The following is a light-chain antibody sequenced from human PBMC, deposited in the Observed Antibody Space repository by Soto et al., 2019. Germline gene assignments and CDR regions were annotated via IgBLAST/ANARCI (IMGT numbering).Light chain of an antibody. CDR3: QQYNEWPPLT. CDR2: DTS. V-gene: IGKV3-11*01. Sequence: EIVLTQSPAILSLSPGERATLSCRASQSVSSSLAWYQQKPGQAPRLLIYDTSNRATDIPPRFSGSGSGTDFTLTISSLEPEDFAVYYCQQYNEWPPLTFGGGTKVEIK. J-gene: IGKJ4*01. CDR1: QSVSSS.